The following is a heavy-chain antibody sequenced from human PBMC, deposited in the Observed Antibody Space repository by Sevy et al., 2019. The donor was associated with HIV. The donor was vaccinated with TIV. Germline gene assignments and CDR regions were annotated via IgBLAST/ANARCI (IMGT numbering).Heavy chain of an antibody. J-gene: IGHJ4*02. D-gene: IGHD3-10*01. CDR1: GFTFSSYA. CDR2: IGGSADYT. Sequence: GGSLRLSCVTSGFTFSSYAMSWVRQTPGKGLEWVSAIGGSADYTYYADSVKGRFTISRDNSKNTLYLQMNGLRAEDTAVEYCAKEVSENSYSDYWGQGTLVTVSS. CDR3: AKEVSENSYSDY. V-gene: IGHV3-23*01.